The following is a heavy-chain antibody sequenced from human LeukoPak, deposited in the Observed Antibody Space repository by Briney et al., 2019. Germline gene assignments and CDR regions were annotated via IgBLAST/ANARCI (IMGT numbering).Heavy chain of an antibody. J-gene: IGHJ5*02. CDR3: ARDPRAGTTMVNWFDP. CDR2: ITTNGAST. Sequence: PGGSLRLSCAASGFIFSDYYMTWIRQAPGKGLEWISYITTNGASTYYASSVKGRFTISRDNAKNSLYLQMNSLRAEDTAVYYCARDPRAGTTMVNWFDPWGQGTLVTVSS. D-gene: IGHD1-7*01. CDR1: GFIFSDYY. V-gene: IGHV3-11*04.